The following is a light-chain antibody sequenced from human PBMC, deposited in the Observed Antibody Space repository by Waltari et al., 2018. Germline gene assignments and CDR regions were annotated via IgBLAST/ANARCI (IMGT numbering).Light chain of an antibody. CDR1: QTVTSA. V-gene: IGKV1-39*01. Sequence: DIQMTQSPSSLSASIGDRVLITCRASQTVTSALHWYQQRPGKPPKLLIYSASTLQRGVSSRFSGSGSGTDFTLTINNLQPDDFATYFCQQNYASPFTFGQGTKLDMK. CDR2: SAS. J-gene: IGKJ2*01. CDR3: QQNYASPFT.